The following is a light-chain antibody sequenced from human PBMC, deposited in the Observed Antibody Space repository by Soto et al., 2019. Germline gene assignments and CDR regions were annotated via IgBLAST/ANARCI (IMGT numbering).Light chain of an antibody. J-gene: IGKJ1*01. Sequence: DIQMTQSPSTLSASVGDRVTITCRASQSISSWLAWYQQKPGKAPKLLIYKASSLESGVPSRFSGSGSGTEFTLTISSLQPDDFATYYCQQYYTYWTFGHGTKVEIK. CDR3: QQYYTYWT. CDR2: KAS. CDR1: QSISSW. V-gene: IGKV1-5*03.